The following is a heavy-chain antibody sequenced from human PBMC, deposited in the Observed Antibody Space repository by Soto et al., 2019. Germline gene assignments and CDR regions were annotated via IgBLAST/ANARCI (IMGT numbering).Heavy chain of an antibody. CDR2: ISSSSSYI. D-gene: IGHD5-12*01. CDR1: GFTFSSYS. J-gene: IGHJ4*02. CDR3: ARDPRGYSGYDDY. Sequence: GGSLRLSCAASGFTFSSYSMNWVRQAPGKGLEWVSPISSSSSYIYYADSVKGRFTISRDNAKNSLYLQMNSLRAEDTAVYYCARDPRGYSGYDDYWGQGTLVTVSS. V-gene: IGHV3-21*01.